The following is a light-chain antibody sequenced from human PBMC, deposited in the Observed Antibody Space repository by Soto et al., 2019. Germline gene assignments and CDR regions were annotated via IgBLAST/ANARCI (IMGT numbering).Light chain of an antibody. CDR3: QQYKSLLS. V-gene: IGKV1-33*01. CDR2: DAS. Sequence: DIQMTQSPSSLSASVGDRVTITCQASQDISKYLHWYQQKPGKAPELLIYDASNLETGVPSRFSGSGSGTDFTLTINSLQPEDIAKYYCQQYKSLLSFGPGTKVDIK. CDR1: QDISKY. J-gene: IGKJ3*01.